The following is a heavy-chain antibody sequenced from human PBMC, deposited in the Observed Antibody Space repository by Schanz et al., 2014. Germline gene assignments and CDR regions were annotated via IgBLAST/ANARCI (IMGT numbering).Heavy chain of an antibody. J-gene: IGHJ4*02. CDR3: AKDQGSYGSGSYSYFDY. Sequence: EVQLLESGGGLVQPGGSLRLSCAASGFTFSSYAMSWVRQAPGKGLEWVSGMSGSGSTADYADSVKGRFTISRDNSRKTLYLQMNSLRADDTAVYYCAKDQGSYGSGSYSYFDYWGQGTLXTVSS. V-gene: IGHV3-23*01. CDR2: MSGSGSTA. D-gene: IGHD3-10*01. CDR1: GFTFSSYA.